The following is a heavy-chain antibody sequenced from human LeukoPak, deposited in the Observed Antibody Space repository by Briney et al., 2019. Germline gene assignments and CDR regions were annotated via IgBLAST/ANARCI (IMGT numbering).Heavy chain of an antibody. CDR1: GFTFRSYS. D-gene: IGHD6-19*01. CDR3: ARAFVYSSGRLFDY. J-gene: IGHJ4*02. V-gene: IGHV3-21*01. CDR2: INSSGDFI. Sequence: GGSLRLSCAASGFTFRSYSMDWVRQAPGKGLEWVSSINSSGDFIYYADSVKGRFTISRDIAKNSVYLQMNSLRAEDTAVYFCARAFVYSSGRLFDYWGEGTLVTVSS.